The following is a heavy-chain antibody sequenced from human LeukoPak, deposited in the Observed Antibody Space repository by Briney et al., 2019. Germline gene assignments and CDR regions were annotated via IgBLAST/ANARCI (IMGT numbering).Heavy chain of an antibody. J-gene: IGHJ4*02. V-gene: IGHV4-59*11. CDR3: AREKGAGYFDY. Sequence: SETLSLTCTVSGGSISSHYWSWIRQPPGKGLEWIGYIYYSGSTNYNPSLKSRVTISVDTSKNQFSLKLSSVTAADTAVYYCAREKGAGYFDYWGRGTLVTVSS. CDR1: GGSISSHY. CDR2: IYYSGST. D-gene: IGHD1-26*01.